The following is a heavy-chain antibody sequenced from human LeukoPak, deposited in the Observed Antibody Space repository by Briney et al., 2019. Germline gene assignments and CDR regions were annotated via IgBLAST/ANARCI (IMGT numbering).Heavy chain of an antibody. CDR3: AELGITMIGGV. CDR1: GFTFSSYG. CDR2: IRYEGSNK. D-gene: IGHD3-10*02. Sequence: GGSLRLSCAASGFTFSSYGMHWVRQAPGKGLEGVAFIRYEGSNKYYADSVKGRFTISRDNSKNSLYLQMNSLRAEDTAVYYCAELGITMIGGVWGKGTTVTISS. J-gene: IGHJ6*04. V-gene: IGHV3-30*02.